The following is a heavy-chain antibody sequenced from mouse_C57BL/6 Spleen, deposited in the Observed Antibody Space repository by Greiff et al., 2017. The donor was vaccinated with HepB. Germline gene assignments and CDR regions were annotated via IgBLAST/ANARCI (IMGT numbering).Heavy chain of an antibody. CDR3: ARGNDGYPDY. V-gene: IGHV1-55*01. Sequence: QVQLKQSGAELVKPGASVKMSCKASGYTFTSYWITWVKQRPGQGLEWIGDIYPGSGSTNYNEKFKSKATLTVDTSSSTAYMQLSSLTSEDSAVYYCARGNDGYPDYWGQGTTLTVSS. J-gene: IGHJ2*01. D-gene: IGHD2-3*01. CDR2: IYPGSGST. CDR1: GYTFTSYW.